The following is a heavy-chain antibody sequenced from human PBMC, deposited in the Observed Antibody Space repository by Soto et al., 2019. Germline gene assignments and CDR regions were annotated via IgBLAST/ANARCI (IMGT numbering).Heavy chain of an antibody. Sequence: GSLRPSCAASGFTFSTYSINWVRQAPGKGLEWISYISDNSSVIYYADAVKGRFTISRDNAKNSLYLQMNSLRDEDTAVYYCARDRDAYCSKGICSGPYFDYWGQGTLVTVSS. J-gene: IGHJ4*02. D-gene: IGHD2-8*01. V-gene: IGHV3-48*02. CDR2: ISDNSSVI. CDR1: GFTFSTYS. CDR3: ARDRDAYCSKGICSGPYFDY.